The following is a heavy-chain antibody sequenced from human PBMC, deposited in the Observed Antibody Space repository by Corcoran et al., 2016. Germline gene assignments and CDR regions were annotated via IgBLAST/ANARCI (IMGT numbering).Heavy chain of an antibody. D-gene: IGHD4-4*01. CDR2: IWDDGSNK. CDR3: ARGYSNRFDY. J-gene: IGHJ4*02. V-gene: IGHV3-33*01. Sequence: QVQLVESGGGVVQPGRSLRLSCAASGFTFSSYGMHWVRQAPGKGLEWVAVIWDDGSNKYYADSVKGRFTISRDNSKNTLYLQMNSLRAEDTDEYYCARGYSNRFDYWGQGTLVTVSS. CDR1: GFTFSSYG.